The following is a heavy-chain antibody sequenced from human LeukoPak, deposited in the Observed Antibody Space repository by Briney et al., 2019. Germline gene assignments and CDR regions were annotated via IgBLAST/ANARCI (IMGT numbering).Heavy chain of an antibody. CDR1: GFTFSSYA. Sequence: PGGSLRLSCAASGFTFSSYAMHWVRQAPGKGLEWVAVISYDGSNKYYADSVKGRFTISRDNSKNTLYLQMNSLRAEDTAVYYCARASGVYGDYDDAFDIWGQGTMVTVSS. V-gene: IGHV3-30-3*01. D-gene: IGHD4-17*01. CDR3: ARASGVYGDYDDAFDI. J-gene: IGHJ3*02. CDR2: ISYDGSNK.